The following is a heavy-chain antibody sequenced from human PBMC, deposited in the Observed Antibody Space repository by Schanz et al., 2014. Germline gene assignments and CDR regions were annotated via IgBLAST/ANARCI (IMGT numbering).Heavy chain of an antibody. D-gene: IGHD5-12*01. CDR3: ARDPNSVNEIDY. Sequence: EVQLVESGGGLVKPGGSLRLSCAASGFTFSYYNMNWVRQAPGKGLEWVSFINSNSNYIYYADSVKGRFTISRDNAKNSLYLQMNSLRVEDTAVYYCARDPNSVNEIDYWGQGTLVTVSS. CDR2: INSNSNYI. J-gene: IGHJ4*02. CDR1: GFTFSYYN. V-gene: IGHV3-21*04.